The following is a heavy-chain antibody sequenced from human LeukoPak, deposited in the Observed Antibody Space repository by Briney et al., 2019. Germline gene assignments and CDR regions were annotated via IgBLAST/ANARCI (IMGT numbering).Heavy chain of an antibody. CDR3: ATRGADIVVVPAATYGGVDYGMDV. CDR1: GYTFTSCY. J-gene: IGHJ6*02. D-gene: IGHD2-2*01. CDR2: INPSGGST. V-gene: IGHV1-46*01. Sequence: GASVKVSCKASGYTFTSCYMHWVRQAPGQGLEWMGIINPSGGSTSYAQKFQGRVTMTRDTSTSTVYMELSSLRSEDTAVYYCATRGADIVVVPAATYGGVDYGMDVWGQGTTVTVSS.